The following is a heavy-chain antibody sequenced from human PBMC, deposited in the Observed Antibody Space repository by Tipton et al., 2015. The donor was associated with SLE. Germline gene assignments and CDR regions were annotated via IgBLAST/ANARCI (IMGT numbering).Heavy chain of an antibody. V-gene: IGHV5-51*01. D-gene: IGHD6-13*01. Sequence: YWSWIRQPAGKGLEWMGIIYPGDSDTRYSPSFQGQVTISADKSISTAYLQWSSLKASDTAMYYCARHEDSSSWYEFDYWGQGTLVTVSS. CDR3: ARHEDSSSWYEFDY. CDR2: IYPGDSDT. J-gene: IGHJ4*02. CDR1: YW.